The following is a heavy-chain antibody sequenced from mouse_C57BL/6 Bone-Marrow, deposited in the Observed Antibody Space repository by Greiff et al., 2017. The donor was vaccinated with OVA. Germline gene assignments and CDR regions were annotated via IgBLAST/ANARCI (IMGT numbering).Heavy chain of an antibody. D-gene: IGHD2-3*01. CDR1: GYTFTSYW. Sequence: QVQLQQPGAELVKPGASVKLSCKASGYTFTSYWMQWVKQRPGQGLEWIGEIDPSDSYTNYNQKFKGKATLTVDTSSSTAYMQLSSLTSEDSAVYCCARPFDGYPFAYWGQGTLVTVSA. CDR3: ARPFDGYPFAY. V-gene: IGHV1-50*01. CDR2: IDPSDSYT. J-gene: IGHJ3*01.